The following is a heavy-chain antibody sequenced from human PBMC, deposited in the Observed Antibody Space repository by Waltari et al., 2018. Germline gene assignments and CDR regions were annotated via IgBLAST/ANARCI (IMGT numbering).Heavy chain of an antibody. Sequence: EVQLVESGGGLVQPGGSLRLSCAASGFTFSSHWMSWVRQAPGKGLEGVANIKQEGSEKYYVESVKGRFTISRDNAKNSLYLQMNSLRAEDTAVYYCARDSFDWNTPDAFDIWGQGTMVTVSS. D-gene: IGHD3-9*01. CDR2: IKQEGSEK. CDR1: GFTFSSHW. J-gene: IGHJ3*02. CDR3: ARDSFDWNTPDAFDI. V-gene: IGHV3-7*01.